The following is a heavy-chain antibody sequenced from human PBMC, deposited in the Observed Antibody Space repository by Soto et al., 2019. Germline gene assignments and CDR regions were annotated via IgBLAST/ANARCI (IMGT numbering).Heavy chain of an antibody. CDR3: ARARVGATTGWLDP. J-gene: IGHJ5*02. Sequence: PSETLSLTCTVSGGSISSYYWSWIRQPPGKGLEWIGYIYYSGSTNYNPSLKSRVTISVDTSKNQFSLKLSSVTAADTAVYYCARARVGATTGWLDPWGQGTLVTVYS. D-gene: IGHD1-26*01. CDR2: IYYSGST. CDR1: GGSISSYY. V-gene: IGHV4-59*01.